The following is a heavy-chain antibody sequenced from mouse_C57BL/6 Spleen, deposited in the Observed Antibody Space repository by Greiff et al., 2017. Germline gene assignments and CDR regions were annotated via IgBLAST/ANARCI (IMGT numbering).Heavy chain of an antibody. D-gene: IGHD3-2*02. CDR2: IYPGDGDT. Sequence: QVQLKQSGPELVKPGASVKISCKASGYAFSSSWMNWVKQRPGKGLEWIGRIYPGDGDTNYNGKFKGKATLTADKSSSTAYMQLSSLTSEDSAVYFCARDSSVYAMDYWGQGTSVTVSS. J-gene: IGHJ4*01. CDR1: GYAFSSSW. CDR3: ARDSSVYAMDY. V-gene: IGHV1-82*01.